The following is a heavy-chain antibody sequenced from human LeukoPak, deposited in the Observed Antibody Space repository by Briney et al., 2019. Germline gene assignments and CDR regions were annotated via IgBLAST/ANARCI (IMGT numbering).Heavy chain of an antibody. Sequence: GGSLRLSCAASGFTFSSYGIHWVRQAPGEGLEWVAVVWSDGTNKYYADSVKGRFTISRDNSKNTLSLQMNSLRAEDTAVYYCARERQIITYFDYWGQGTLVTVSS. D-gene: IGHD5-24*01. CDR2: VWSDGTNK. CDR3: ARERQIITYFDY. J-gene: IGHJ4*02. V-gene: IGHV3-33*01. CDR1: GFTFSSYG.